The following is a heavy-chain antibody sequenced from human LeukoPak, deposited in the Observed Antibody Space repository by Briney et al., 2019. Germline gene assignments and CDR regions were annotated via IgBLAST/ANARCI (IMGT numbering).Heavy chain of an antibody. CDR3: AKDLYYDSSGAYAFDI. V-gene: IGHV3-30*02. CDR1: GSTFSSYG. CDR2: IRYDGSNK. D-gene: IGHD3-22*01. Sequence: GSLRLSCAASGSTFSSYGMHWVRQTPGKGLEWVAFIRYDGSNKYYADSVKGRFTISRDNSKNTLYLQMNSLRAEDTAVYYCAKDLYYDSSGAYAFDIWGQGTMVTVSS. J-gene: IGHJ3*02.